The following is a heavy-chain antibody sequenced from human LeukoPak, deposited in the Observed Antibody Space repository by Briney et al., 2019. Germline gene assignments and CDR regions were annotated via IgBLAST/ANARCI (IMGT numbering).Heavy chain of an antibody. CDR3: ARSRYYYDSSGYYGVGLWYFDL. Sequence: PSQTLSLTCTVSGGSISSGDYYWSWIRQPPGKGLEWIGYIYCSGSTYYNPSLKSRVTISVDTSKNQFSLKLSSVTAADTAVYYCARSRYYYDSSGYYGVGLWYFDLWGRGTLVTVSS. V-gene: IGHV4-30-4*01. CDR1: GGSISSGDYY. CDR2: IYCSGST. D-gene: IGHD3-22*01. J-gene: IGHJ2*01.